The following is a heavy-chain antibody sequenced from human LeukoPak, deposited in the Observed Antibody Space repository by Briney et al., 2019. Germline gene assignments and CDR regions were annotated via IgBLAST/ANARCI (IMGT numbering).Heavy chain of an antibody. Sequence: GGSLRLSCAASGFSVNRNYVSWVRQAPGRGLEWVSLMYSGGGTSYADSVKGRFTISRDTSKNTLYLQMSSLRAEDTALYYCARYDNGKDYFDYWGQGTLVTVSS. V-gene: IGHV3-53*01. D-gene: IGHD1-1*01. J-gene: IGHJ4*02. CDR2: MYSGGGT. CDR1: GFSVNRNY. CDR3: ARYDNGKDYFDY.